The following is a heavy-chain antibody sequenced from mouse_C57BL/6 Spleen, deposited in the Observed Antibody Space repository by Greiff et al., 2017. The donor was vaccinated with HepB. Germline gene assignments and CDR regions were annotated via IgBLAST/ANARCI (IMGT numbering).Heavy chain of an antibody. D-gene: IGHD1-1*01. CDR2: IYPGDGDT. V-gene: IGHV1-80*01. Sequence: VQLQQSGAELVKPGASVKISCKASGYAFSSYWMNWVKQRPGKGLEWIGQIYPGDGDTNYNGKFKGKATLTADKSSSTAYMQLSSLTSEDSAVYFCARYDYGSSSWFAYWGQGTLVTVSA. CDR1: GYAFSSYW. CDR3: ARYDYGSSSWFAY. J-gene: IGHJ3*01.